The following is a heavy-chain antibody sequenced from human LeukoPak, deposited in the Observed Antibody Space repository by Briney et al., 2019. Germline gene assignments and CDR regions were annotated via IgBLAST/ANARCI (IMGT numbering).Heavy chain of an antibody. V-gene: IGHV3-43D*03. CDR2: ISWDGGST. CDR1: GFTFDDYA. CDR3: ATVGAKDYYYMDV. D-gene: IGHD1-26*01. Sequence: PGGSLRLSCAASGFTFDDYAMHWVRQAPGKGLEWVSLISWDGGSTYYADSVKGRFTISRDNSKNSLYLQMNSLRAEDTALYYCATVGAKDYYYMDVWGKGTTATVSS. J-gene: IGHJ6*03.